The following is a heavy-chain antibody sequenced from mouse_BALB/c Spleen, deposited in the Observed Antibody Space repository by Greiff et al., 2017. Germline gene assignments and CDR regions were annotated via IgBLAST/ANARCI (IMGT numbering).Heavy chain of an antibody. J-gene: IGHJ3*01. CDR3: ARVYDGYSLAY. V-gene: IGHV5-6-3*01. CDR2: INSNGGST. CDR1: GFTFSSYG. D-gene: IGHD2-3*01. Sequence: EVMLVESGGGLVQPGGSLKLSCAASGFTFSSYGMSWVRQTPDKRLELVATINSNGGSTYYPDSVKGRFTISRDNAKNTLYLQMSSLKSEDTAMYYCARVYDGYSLAYWGQGTLVTVSA.